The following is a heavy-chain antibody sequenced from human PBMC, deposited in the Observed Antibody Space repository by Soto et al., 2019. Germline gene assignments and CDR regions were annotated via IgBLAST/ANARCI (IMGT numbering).Heavy chain of an antibody. CDR3: ARLIGRVITNYYYYYGMDV. CDR1: GYTFTSYG. J-gene: IGHJ6*02. V-gene: IGHV1-18*01. D-gene: IGHD3-16*01. Sequence: GASVKVSCKASGYTFTSYGISWVRQAPGQGLEWMGWISAYNGNTNYAQKLQGRVTMTTDTSTSTAYMELRSLRSDDTAVYYCARLIGRVITNYYYYYGMDVWGQGTTVTVSS. CDR2: ISAYNGNT.